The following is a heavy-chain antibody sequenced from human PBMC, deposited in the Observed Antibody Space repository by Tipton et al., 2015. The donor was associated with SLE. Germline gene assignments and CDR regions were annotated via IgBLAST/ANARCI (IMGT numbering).Heavy chain of an antibody. V-gene: IGHV4-59*01. D-gene: IGHD3-22*01. CDR1: GGSISSYY. CDR3: ARGSRGEFNS. J-gene: IGHJ5*01. CDR2: IYYSGRT. Sequence: TLSLTCTVSGGSISSYYWSWIRQPPGKGLEWIGYIYYSGRTNYNPSLKRRVTISVDTSKNPFSLKLSSVTAADTDVNYCARGSRGEFNSWGLGTLVTVS.